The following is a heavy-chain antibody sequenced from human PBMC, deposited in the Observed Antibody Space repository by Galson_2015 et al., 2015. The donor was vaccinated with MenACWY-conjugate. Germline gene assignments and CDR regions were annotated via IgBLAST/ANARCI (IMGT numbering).Heavy chain of an antibody. CDR3: TKVLWTAFSRYFDS. CDR2: IIASGATA. J-gene: IGHJ4*02. Sequence: SLRLSCAASGFSFSSHAMGWVRQAPGKGLEWVSAIIASGATAYYADSVKGRFTISRDNSKNTLYLQMNSLGAEDTAVYYRTKVLWTAFSRYFDSWGQGTLVTVSS. CDR1: GFSFSSHA. V-gene: IGHV3-23*01. D-gene: IGHD3/OR15-3a*01.